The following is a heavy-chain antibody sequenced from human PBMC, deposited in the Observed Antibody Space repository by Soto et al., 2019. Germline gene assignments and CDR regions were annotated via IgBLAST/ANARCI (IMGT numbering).Heavy chain of an antibody. Sequence: SETLSLTCAVYGGSFSGYYWTWIRQPPGKGLEWIGEINHSGTINFNPSLKSRLTISLDTSKKHFSLKLSSVTDADTAAYYCARADRTLVTSYSLDVWGQGTTVTISS. CDR1: GGSFSGYY. V-gene: IGHV4-34*01. D-gene: IGHD2-21*02. CDR3: ARADRTLVTSYSLDV. CDR2: INHSGTI. J-gene: IGHJ6*02.